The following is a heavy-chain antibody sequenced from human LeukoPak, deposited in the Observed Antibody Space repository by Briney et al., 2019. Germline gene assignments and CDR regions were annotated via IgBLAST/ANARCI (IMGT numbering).Heavy chain of an antibody. J-gene: IGHJ4*02. D-gene: IGHD6-19*01. CDR2: ISSSSTYI. CDR1: GFTFSTYS. V-gene: IGHV3-21*01. CDR3: ARVGYSSGWYFDY. Sequence: GGSLRLSCAASGFTFSTYSMNWVRQAPGKGLEWVSSISSSSTYIYFADSVKGRLTISRDNAKNSLYLQMNSLRAEDTAVYYCARVGYSSGWYFDYWGQGTLVTVSS.